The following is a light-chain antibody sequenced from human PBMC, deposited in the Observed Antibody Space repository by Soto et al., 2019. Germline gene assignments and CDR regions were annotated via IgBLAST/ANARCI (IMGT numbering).Light chain of an antibody. V-gene: IGLV1-44*01. CDR3: ATWHDSFYV. Sequence: QAVVTQPPSASGTPGQIVTVSCSGSTSDIGTNGVNWFQHLPGTAPRLLIYTNNQRPSGVPDRFSGSKSGTSASLAISGLQSEDEATYYCATWHDSFYVFGTGTQLTVL. J-gene: IGLJ1*01. CDR2: TNN. CDR1: TSDIGTNG.